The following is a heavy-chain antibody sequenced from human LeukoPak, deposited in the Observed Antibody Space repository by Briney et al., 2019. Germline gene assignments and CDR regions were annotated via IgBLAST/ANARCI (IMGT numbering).Heavy chain of an antibody. J-gene: IGHJ3*01. Sequence: SETLSLTCTVSGGSISSSNYYWGWIRQRPGKGLEWIGSIYYSGNTYYNPSLKSRVTISVDTSKNQFSLKLTSVTAADTAVYYCAHFKGGSFDFWGQGTMVTVSS. CDR2: IYYSGNT. D-gene: IGHD1-26*01. CDR1: GGSISSSNYY. CDR3: AHFKGGSFDF. V-gene: IGHV4-39*01.